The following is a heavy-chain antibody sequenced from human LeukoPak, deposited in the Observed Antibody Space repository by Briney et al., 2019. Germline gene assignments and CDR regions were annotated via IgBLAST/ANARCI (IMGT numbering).Heavy chain of an antibody. CDR3: ARWNNYYGSGSYYFDY. D-gene: IGHD3-10*01. Sequence: ASVKVSCKASGYTFTSYAMHWVRQAPGQRLEWMGWINAGNGNTKYSQKFQGRVTITRDTSASTAYMELSSLRSEDTAMYYCARWNNYYGSGSYYFDYWGQGTLVTVSS. V-gene: IGHV1-3*01. CDR1: GYTFTSYA. CDR2: INAGNGNT. J-gene: IGHJ4*02.